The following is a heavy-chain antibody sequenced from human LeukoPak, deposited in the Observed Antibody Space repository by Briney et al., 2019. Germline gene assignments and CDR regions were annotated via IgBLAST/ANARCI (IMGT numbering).Heavy chain of an antibody. CDR1: GFAFSSYW. Sequence: PGGSLRLSCVASGFAFSSYWMSWVRQAPGKGLEWVANIKQDGGEKYYVDSVKGRFTISRDNAKNSLFLQMNSLRVEDTAVYYLARLGGSYYTYWGQGTLVTVSS. V-gene: IGHV3-7*01. CDR2: IKQDGGEK. D-gene: IGHD1-26*01. CDR3: ARLGGSYYTY. J-gene: IGHJ4*02.